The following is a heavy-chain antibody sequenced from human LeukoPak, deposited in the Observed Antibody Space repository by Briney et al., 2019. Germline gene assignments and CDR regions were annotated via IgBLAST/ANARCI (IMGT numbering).Heavy chain of an antibody. V-gene: IGHV4-61*08. J-gene: IGHJ4*02. CDR2: IYYSGST. D-gene: IGHD2-2*01. Sequence: ETLSLTCAVSGGSISSGGYSWSWIRQPPGKGLEWIGYIYYSGSTNYNPSLKSRVTISVDTSKNQFSLKVSSVTAAHTAVYYCARGAEYQPLWLDYWGQGTLVTVSS. CDR3: ARGAEYQPLWLDY. CDR1: GGSISSGGYS.